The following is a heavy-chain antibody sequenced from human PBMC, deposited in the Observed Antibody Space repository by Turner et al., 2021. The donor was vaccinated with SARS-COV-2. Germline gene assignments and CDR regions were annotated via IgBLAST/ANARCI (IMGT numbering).Heavy chain of an antibody. D-gene: IGHD2-15*01. V-gene: IGHV3-23*04. Sequence: EVQLVESGGGLVKPGGSLNLYCAASGFTFSSDTMYWVSQAPGKGLEWVSAISGSGVRTYYADSVKGRFTISRDNSKNTLYLQMNSLRAEDTAVYYCAKDGGSCYDESECGWFDPWGQGTLVTVSS. CDR3: AKDGGSCYDESECGWFDP. CDR1: GFTFSSDT. CDR2: ISGSGVRT. J-gene: IGHJ5*02.